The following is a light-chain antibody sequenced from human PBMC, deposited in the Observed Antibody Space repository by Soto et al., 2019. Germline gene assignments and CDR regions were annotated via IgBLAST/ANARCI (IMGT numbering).Light chain of an antibody. V-gene: IGLV2-14*01. J-gene: IGLJ2*01. CDR2: DVS. CDR3: SSYTSSSTHVV. Sequence: QSALTQPASVSGSPGQSITISCTGTSSDVGGYNYVYCYQQHPGKATKLMIYDVSNRPSGVSNRFSGSKSGNTASLTISGQQAEDEADYYGSSYTSSSTHVVFGGGTKLTVL. CDR1: SSDVGGYNY.